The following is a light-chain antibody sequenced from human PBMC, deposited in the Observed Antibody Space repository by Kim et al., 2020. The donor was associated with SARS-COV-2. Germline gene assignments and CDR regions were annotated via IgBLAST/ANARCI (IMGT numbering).Light chain of an antibody. CDR3: HHYDAWPYT. CDR2: GAS. CDR1: QSISIN. Sequence: VSPGERITRSCRASQSISINLAWYQQKPGQSPKLLIFGASTRAIDIPGRFSGSGSGTEFTLTISDVQSADSAVYYCHHYDAWPYTFGQGTKLEI. V-gene: IGKV3-15*01. J-gene: IGKJ2*01.